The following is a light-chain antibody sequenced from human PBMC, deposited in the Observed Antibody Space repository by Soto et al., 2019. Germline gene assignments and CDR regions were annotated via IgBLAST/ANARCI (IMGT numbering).Light chain of an antibody. J-gene: IGKJ3*01. CDR2: DTS. CDR1: QSVCSD. CDR3: QQRGNWPPT. V-gene: IGKV3-11*01. Sequence: EIVFTQSPATLSLSQGETATLSCRASQSVCSDLAWYQQKPGQAPRLLIYDTSNSATGIPARFSGSGSRTDFTLTISSLDPEDFAVDYCQQRGNWPPTFGPGTKVAI.